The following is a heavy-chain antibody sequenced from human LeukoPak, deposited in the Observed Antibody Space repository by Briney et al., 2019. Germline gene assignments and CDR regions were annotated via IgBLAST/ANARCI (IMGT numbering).Heavy chain of an antibody. CDR3: GRVRDYSQGDYFDY. D-gene: IGHD3-10*01. CDR1: GYTFTDYY. Sequence: ASVKVSFKASGYTFTDYYIHWVRQAPGQGLEWMGWINPKSGGTNYEQKFQGRVTMTRDTSISTAYMDLSRLTSDDTAVYYCGRVRDYSQGDYFDYWGQGTLVTVSS. J-gene: IGHJ4*02. CDR2: INPKSGGT. V-gene: IGHV1-2*02.